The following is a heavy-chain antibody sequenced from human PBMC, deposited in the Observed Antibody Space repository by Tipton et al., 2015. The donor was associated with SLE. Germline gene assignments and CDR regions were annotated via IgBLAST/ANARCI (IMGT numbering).Heavy chain of an antibody. CDR2: MSYSGST. D-gene: IGHD5-12*01. V-gene: IGHV4-31*03. CDR1: GGSISSDDYY. J-gene: IGHJ4*02. CDR3: ARGGVGGYDYFDH. Sequence: TLSLTCTVSGGSISSDDYYWTWIRQHPGKGLEWIGHMSYSGSTYYNPSLKSRITISVDTSKNHFSLKLSSVTAADTAVYYCARGGVGGYDYFDHWGQGTLATVSS.